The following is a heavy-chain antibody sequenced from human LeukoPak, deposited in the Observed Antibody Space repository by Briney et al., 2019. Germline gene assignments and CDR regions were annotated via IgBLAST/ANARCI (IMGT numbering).Heavy chain of an antibody. D-gene: IGHD3-10*01. V-gene: IGHV3-30*02. CDR2: IPFDGSNK. Sequence: GGSLRLSCAASGFTFSSYGMHWVRQAPGKGLVWVAFIPFDGSNKYYTDSVKGRFTISRDNSKNTLYLQMNSLRAEDTAVYYCAKELQEYYYGSGSPHWGQGTLVTVSS. CDR3: AKELQEYYYGSGSPH. CDR1: GFTFSSYG. J-gene: IGHJ4*02.